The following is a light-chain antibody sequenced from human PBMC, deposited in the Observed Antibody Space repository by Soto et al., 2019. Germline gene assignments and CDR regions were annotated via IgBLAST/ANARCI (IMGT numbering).Light chain of an antibody. CDR3: QSYDSSLSGYV. CDR1: SSNIGAGYD. V-gene: IGLV1-40*01. Sequence: QSVLTQPPSVSGAPGQRVTISCTGSSSNIGAGYDVHWYQQLPGTAPKLLSYGNSNRPSGVPDRFSGYKSGTSASLAITGLQAEDEADYYCQSYDSSLSGYVFGTGTKLTVL. J-gene: IGLJ1*01. CDR2: GNS.